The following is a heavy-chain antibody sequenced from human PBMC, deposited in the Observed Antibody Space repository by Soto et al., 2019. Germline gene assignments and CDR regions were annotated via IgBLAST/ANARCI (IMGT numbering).Heavy chain of an antibody. D-gene: IGHD7-27*01. CDR3: ARASSRWGSEAAY. V-gene: IGHV3-53*01. J-gene: IGHJ4*02. CDR1: GLTVSGNY. Sequence: EVQLVESGGGLIHPGGSLRLSCAASGLTVSGNYMGWVRQAPGKGLEWVSGIYSDGSTIYADSVKGRFTIFRDNSKNTLYLQMNSLRAEDRAVYHCARASSRWGSEAAYWGQGTLVTVSS. CDR2: IYSDGST.